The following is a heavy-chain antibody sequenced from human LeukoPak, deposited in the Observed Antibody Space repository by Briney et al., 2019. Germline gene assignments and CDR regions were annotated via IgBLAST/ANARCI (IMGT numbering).Heavy chain of an antibody. CDR3: AKDLTMITEGFQH. V-gene: IGHV3-30*02. D-gene: IGHD3-22*01. Sequence: HPGGSLRLSCAASGFTFSSYGMHWVRQAPGKGLEWVAFIRYDGSNKYYADSVKGRFTISRDNSKNTLYLQMNSLRAEDTAVYYCAKDLTMITEGFQHWGQGTLVTVSS. J-gene: IGHJ1*01. CDR1: GFTFSSYG. CDR2: IRYDGSNK.